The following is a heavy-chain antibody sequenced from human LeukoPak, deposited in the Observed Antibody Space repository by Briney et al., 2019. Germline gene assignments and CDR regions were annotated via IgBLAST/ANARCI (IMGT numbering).Heavy chain of an antibody. D-gene: IGHD6-19*01. CDR1: GGSFSGYY. CDR2: IYYSGST. J-gene: IGHJ3*02. V-gene: IGHV4-59*08. Sequence: PSETLSLTCAVYGGSFSGYYWSWIRQPPGKGLEWIGYIYYSGSTNYNPSLKSRVTISVDTSKNQFSLKLSSVTAADTAVYYCARRGVGIAVAGDAFDIWGQGTMVTVSS. CDR3: ARRGVGIAVAGDAFDI.